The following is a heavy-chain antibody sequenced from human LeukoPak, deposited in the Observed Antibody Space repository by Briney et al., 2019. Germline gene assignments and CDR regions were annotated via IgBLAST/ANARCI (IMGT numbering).Heavy chain of an antibody. V-gene: IGHV3-23*01. CDR3: AKVDRSDSGGYTDY. CDR1: GFTFSSYA. CDR2: ISGSAGST. D-gene: IGHD3-22*01. Sequence: GGSLRLSCAASGFTFSSYAMRWVRQAPGKGLEWVSGISGSAGSTYDAESVKGRFTISRDNSENTLYLQMNSLRAEDTAVYYCAKVDRSDSGGYTDYWGQGTLVTVSS. J-gene: IGHJ4*02.